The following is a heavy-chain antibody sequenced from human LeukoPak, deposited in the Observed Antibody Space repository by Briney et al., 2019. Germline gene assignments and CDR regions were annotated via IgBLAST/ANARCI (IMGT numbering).Heavy chain of an antibody. Sequence: ASVKVSCKASGGTFSSYAISWVRQAPGQGLEWMGWINPNSGGTNYAQKFQGRVTMTRDTSISTAYMELSRLRSDDTAVYYCARDRDYDSSGYFDPYYYMDVWGKGTTVTISS. CDR2: INPNSGGT. V-gene: IGHV1-2*02. D-gene: IGHD3-22*01. CDR1: GGTFSSYA. CDR3: ARDRDYDSSGYFDPYYYMDV. J-gene: IGHJ6*03.